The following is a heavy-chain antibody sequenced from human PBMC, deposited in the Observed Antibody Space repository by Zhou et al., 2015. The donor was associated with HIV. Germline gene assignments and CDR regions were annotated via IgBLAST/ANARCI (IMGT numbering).Heavy chain of an antibody. D-gene: IGHD2-8*01. CDR3: ARTTCTNGVCNRGADYYPLDV. J-gene: IGHJ6*02. CDR1: GYTFTEYS. Sequence: QVQLLQSESELKTPGASVDLSCQASGYTFTEYSLNWVRQAPGQGLEWLGWVNTHTRQAGYAQAFEGRLVFSIDTTASKASLQINGLAAADTAVYYCARTTCTNGVCNRGADYYPLDVWGQGTTVIVSS. CDR2: VNTHTRQA. V-gene: IGHV7-4-1*02.